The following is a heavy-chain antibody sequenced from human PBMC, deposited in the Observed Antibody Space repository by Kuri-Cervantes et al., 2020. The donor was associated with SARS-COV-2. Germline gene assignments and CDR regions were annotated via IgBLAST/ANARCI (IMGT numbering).Heavy chain of an antibody. D-gene: IGHD5-24*01. CDR1: GGSFSGYY. CDR3: ARHPIKDGYNFDP. V-gene: IGHV4-34*01. J-gene: IGHJ5*02. CDR2: INHSGST. Sequence: GSLRLSCAVYGGSFSGYYWSGIRQPPGKGLEWIGEINHSGSTNYNPSLKSRVTISVDTSKNQFSLKLSSVTAADTAVFYCARHPIKDGYNFDPWGQGVLVTVSS.